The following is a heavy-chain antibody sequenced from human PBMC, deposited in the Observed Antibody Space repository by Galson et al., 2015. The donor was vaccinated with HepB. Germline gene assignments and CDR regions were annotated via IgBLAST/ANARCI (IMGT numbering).Heavy chain of an antibody. Sequence: SLRLSCAASGFSFMSHSMNWVRHSPGKGLEWLAYIRPGGTKYYSASAGGRFTISRDNTTKSMYLHLSSLRGEDTAVYYCARNPAAYAHYNMDVLGQGTTVTVS. V-gene: IGHV3-48*01. CDR1: GFSFMSHS. CDR2: IRPGGTK. D-gene: IGHD2-2*01. CDR3: ARNPAAYAHYNMDV. J-gene: IGHJ6*02.